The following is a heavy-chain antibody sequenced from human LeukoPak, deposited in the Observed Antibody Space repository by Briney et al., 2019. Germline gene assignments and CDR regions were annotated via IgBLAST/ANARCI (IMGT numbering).Heavy chain of an antibody. CDR2: IKHDGREE. Sequence: GSLRLSCEGSGFPFATYWMAWVRQAPGKGLEWVASIKHDGREEHYVDSIKGRFTISRDNGKNSVYLQMKNLRVEDTAMYYCSREFHPWGQGTLVIVSS. V-gene: IGHV3-7*01. J-gene: IGHJ5*02. CDR1: GFPFATYW. CDR3: SREFHP.